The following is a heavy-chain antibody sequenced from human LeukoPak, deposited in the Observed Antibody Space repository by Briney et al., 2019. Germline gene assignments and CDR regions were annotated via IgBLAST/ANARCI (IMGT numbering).Heavy chain of an antibody. D-gene: IGHD6-19*01. V-gene: IGHV3-73*01. CDR2: IRSKANSYAT. Sequence: PGGSLRLSCAASGFTFSGSAMHWVRQASGKGLKGVGRIRSKANSYATAYAASMKGRFTVSRDDSKNTAYLHMNSLRAEDTAVYYCATGIAVAGDRFDYWGQGTLVTVSS. CDR1: GFTFSGSA. CDR3: ATGIAVAGDRFDY. J-gene: IGHJ4*02.